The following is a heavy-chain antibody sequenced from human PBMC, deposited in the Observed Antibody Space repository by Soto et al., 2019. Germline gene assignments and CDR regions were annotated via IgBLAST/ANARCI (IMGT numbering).Heavy chain of an antibody. CDR1: GFSLRTTGMG. CDR3: AHRRWQPAPGTSDYFGP. V-gene: IGHV2-5*01. CDR2: VYWNDDI. D-gene: IGHD1-7*01. J-gene: IGHJ5*02. Sequence: QITLEESGPTLVKPTQTLTLTCTFSGFSLRTTGMGVGWIRQPPGGALQWLALVYWNDDIRYTPSLKSTLTLTMDTSNNQVVLTLTNMDPVDTGTYYCAHRRWQPAPGTSDYFGPWGRGMLVTVSS.